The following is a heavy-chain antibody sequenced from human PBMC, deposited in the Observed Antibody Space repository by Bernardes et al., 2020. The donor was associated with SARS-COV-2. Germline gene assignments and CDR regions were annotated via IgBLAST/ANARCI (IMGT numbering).Heavy chain of an antibody. J-gene: IGHJ6*02. Sequence: ASVQVSCKASGYTFTSYDINWVRQATGQGLEWMGWMNPNSGNTGYAQKFQGRVTMTRNTSISTAYMELSSLRSEDTAVYYCARGGYSSSWYYYGMDVWGQGTTVTVSS. CDR3: ARGGYSSSWYYYGMDV. CDR1: GYTFTSYD. V-gene: IGHV1-8*01. CDR2: MNPNSGNT. D-gene: IGHD6-13*01.